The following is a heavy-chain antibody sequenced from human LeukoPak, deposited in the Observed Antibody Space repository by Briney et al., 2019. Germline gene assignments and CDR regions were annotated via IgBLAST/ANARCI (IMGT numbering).Heavy chain of an antibody. CDR1: GDSVSSKSVS. CDR2: TRYRSTWNT. D-gene: IGHD3-16*01. Sequence: SQTLSLTCAISGDSVSSKSVSWRWLRQSPSRGLEYLGRTRYRSTWNTFYSLSVEGRITINADTSRNEVSLRLSSVTPEDTALYYCVRDFNWAFDYWGQGTLVTVSS. CDR3: VRDFNWAFDY. V-gene: IGHV6-1*01. J-gene: IGHJ4*02.